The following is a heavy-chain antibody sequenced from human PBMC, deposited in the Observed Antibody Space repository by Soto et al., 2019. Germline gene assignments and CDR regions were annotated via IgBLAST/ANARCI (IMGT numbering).Heavy chain of an antibody. Sequence: QVQLQESGPGLVKPSETLSLTCTVFGGSIRPYYWSWIRQPPGKELEWIGYIYYTGSTNYSPSLKSRVTMSLDTSKNLLSLKLNSVTSADPAVYYCARGSPLSSSFPLDYWGQGSLIAVSS. D-gene: IGHD6-6*01. CDR3: ARGSPLSSSFPLDY. J-gene: IGHJ4*02. CDR1: GGSIRPYY. CDR2: IYYTGST. V-gene: IGHV4-59*12.